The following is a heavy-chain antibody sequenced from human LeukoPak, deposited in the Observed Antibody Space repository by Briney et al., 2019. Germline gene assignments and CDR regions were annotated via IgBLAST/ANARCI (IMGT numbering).Heavy chain of an antibody. CDR1: GFTFSNSA. Sequence: GGSLRLSCATSGFTFSNSAMSWVRQAPGKGLEWVSTLSCSGITTYYAHSVRGGFTIPRDNSKNQLSLQMNSLRAEDRAVYYCAKGIYSRGGNYFDYWGHGTLVTVSS. V-gene: IGHV3-23*01. D-gene: IGHD6-19*01. CDR3: AKGIYSRGGNYFDY. J-gene: IGHJ4*01. CDR2: LSCSGITT.